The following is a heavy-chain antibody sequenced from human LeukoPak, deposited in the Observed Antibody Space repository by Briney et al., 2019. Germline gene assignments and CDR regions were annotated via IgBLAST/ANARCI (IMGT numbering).Heavy chain of an antibody. J-gene: IGHJ6*03. CDR1: GGSFSGYY. CDR2: INHSGRT. V-gene: IGHV4-34*01. CDR3: ARPNRKVYYYYYMDV. D-gene: IGHD2/OR15-2a*01. Sequence: SETLSLTCAVYGGSFSGYYWRWLRQPPGKGLEGIGEINHSGRTNYNPALKSRVTISVDTSKNQFSLKLSSVTAADTAVYYCARPNRKVYYYYYMDVWGKGTTVTISS.